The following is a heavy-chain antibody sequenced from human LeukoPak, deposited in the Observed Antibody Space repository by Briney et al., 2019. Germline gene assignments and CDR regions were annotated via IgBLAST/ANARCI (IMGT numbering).Heavy chain of an antibody. CDR2: MDTTGTT. D-gene: IGHD5-12*01. CDR1: GGSISSDTYY. V-gene: IGHV4-61*02. Sequence: SETLSLTCNVSGGSISSDTYYWSWIRQPAGKRLEWIGRMDTTGTTNYNPSLKSRVTISVDTSKNQFSLKLSSVTAADTAVYYCARTTEGYAGGPGYSYYYYMDVWGKGTTVTISS. CDR3: ARTTEGYAGGPGYSYYYYMDV. J-gene: IGHJ6*03.